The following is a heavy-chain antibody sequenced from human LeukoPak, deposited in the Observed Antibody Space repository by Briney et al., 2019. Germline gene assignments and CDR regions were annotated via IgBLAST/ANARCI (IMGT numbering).Heavy chain of an antibody. J-gene: IGHJ4*02. Sequence: PGGSLRLSCATSGFTFSSYWMTWFRQAPGKGLEWVANIKEDGTEKYYVDSVKGRFTISRDNAKNSLFLQMNSLRVEDTAVYYCARAQNSSWAYWGQGTLVTVSS. D-gene: IGHD6-13*01. CDR2: IKEDGTEK. CDR1: GFTFSSYW. V-gene: IGHV3-7*01. CDR3: ARAQNSSWAY.